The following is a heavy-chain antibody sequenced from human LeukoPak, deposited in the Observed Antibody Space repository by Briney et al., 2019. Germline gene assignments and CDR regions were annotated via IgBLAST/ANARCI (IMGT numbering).Heavy chain of an antibody. CDR3: ARHTRLRIPVSDVEYFQH. V-gene: IGHV4-61*08. CDR1: GGSISSGGYY. CDR2: VYYSGNS. D-gene: IGHD6-19*01. Sequence: ETLSLTCTVSGGSISSGGYYWSWIRQRPGKGLEWIGFVYYSGNSNYNPSLKSRVTISVDTSKNQFSLKLSSVTAADTAVYYCARHTRLRIPVSDVEYFQHWGQGTLVTVSS. J-gene: IGHJ1*01.